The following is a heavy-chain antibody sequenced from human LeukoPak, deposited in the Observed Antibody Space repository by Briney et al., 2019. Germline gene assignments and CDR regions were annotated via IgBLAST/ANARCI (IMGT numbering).Heavy chain of an antibody. CDR2: IKQDGSEK. V-gene: IGHV3-7*01. Sequence: GGSLRLSCAASGFTFSRYWMSWVRQAPGKGLEWVASIKQDGSEKYYMDSVKGQFTISRDNAKNSLYLQMNSLRAEDTAVYYCARDGYGDYSLDYWGQGTLVTVSS. D-gene: IGHD4-17*01. J-gene: IGHJ4*02. CDR1: GFTFSRYW. CDR3: ARDGYGDYSLDY.